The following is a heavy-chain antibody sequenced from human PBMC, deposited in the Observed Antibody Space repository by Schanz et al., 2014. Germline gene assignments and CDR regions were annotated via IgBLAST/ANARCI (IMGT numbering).Heavy chain of an antibody. V-gene: IGHV3-23*04. CDR2: ISGSGGST. CDR3: ARIGGSVFDY. J-gene: IGHJ4*02. D-gene: IGHD3-10*01. Sequence: EVQLVESGGGVVQPGGSLRLSCAASGFTFSSYAMSWVRQAPGKGLEWVSAISGSGGSTYYADSVKGRVAISRDNSKNTLYLQMNSLRAEDTAVYYCARIGGSVFDYWAEGTLVTVSA. CDR1: GFTFSSYA.